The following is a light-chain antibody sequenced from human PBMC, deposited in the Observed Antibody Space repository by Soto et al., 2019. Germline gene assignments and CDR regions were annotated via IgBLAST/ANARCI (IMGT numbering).Light chain of an antibody. V-gene: IGKV1-9*01. CDR1: QDMSSY. CDR3: QQLNDYPLT. CDR2: AAS. Sequence: QLTQSPSSLAASVGDRVTITCRASQDMSSYLAWYQQRPGKAPKLLIYAASTLQSGVPSRFSGRGSGTDFTLTISSLQPEDFATYYCQQLNDYPLTFGQGTRLEI. J-gene: IGKJ5*01.